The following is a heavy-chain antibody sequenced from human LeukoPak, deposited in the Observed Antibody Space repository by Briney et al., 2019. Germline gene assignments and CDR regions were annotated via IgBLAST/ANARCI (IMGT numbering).Heavy chain of an antibody. CDR1: GHSISSGYY. J-gene: IGHJ4*02. CDR3: ARGSTRADDY. V-gene: IGHV4-38-2*01. D-gene: IGHD2/OR15-2a*01. Sequence: SETLSLTCAVSGHSISSGYYWGWIRQPPGKGLEWIGSIYHSGSTYYNPSLKSRVTISVDTSRNQFSLKLSSMTAADTAVYYCARGSTRADDYWGQGTLVTVSS. CDR2: IYHSGST.